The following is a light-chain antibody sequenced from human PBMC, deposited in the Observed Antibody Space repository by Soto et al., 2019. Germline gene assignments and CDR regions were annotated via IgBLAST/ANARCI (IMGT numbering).Light chain of an antibody. J-gene: IGLJ2*01. Sequence: QSVLTQPASVSGSPGQSITISCTGTSSDVGGYNYVSWYQQHPGKAPKLMIYDVSNRPSGVSNRFSGSKSGNTASLTISGLQAEDDADYYCSSYTSSSTLAVFGGGTKVTVL. CDR3: SSYTSSSTLAV. V-gene: IGLV2-14*01. CDR1: SSDVGGYNY. CDR2: DVS.